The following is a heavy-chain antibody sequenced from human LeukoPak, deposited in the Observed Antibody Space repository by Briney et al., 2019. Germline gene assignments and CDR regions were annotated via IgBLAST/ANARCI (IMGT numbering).Heavy chain of an antibody. V-gene: IGHV7-4-1*02. CDR1: GYTFTSYA. D-gene: IGHD3-10*01. CDR2: INTNTGNP. Sequence: ASVKVSCKASGYTFTSYATNWVRQAPGQGLEWMGWINTNTGNPTYAQGFTGRFVFSLDTSVSTAYLQISSLKAEDTAVYYCARVVMVRGVISLPDYWGQGTLVTVSS. J-gene: IGHJ4*02. CDR3: ARVVMVRGVISLPDY.